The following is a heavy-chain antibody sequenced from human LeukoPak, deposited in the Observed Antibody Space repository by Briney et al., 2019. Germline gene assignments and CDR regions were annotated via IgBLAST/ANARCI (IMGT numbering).Heavy chain of an antibody. CDR1: GFTFSSYW. V-gene: IGHV3-74*01. CDR3: ARHPHITMVRGVIIAPNYYYMDV. D-gene: IGHD3-10*01. CDR2: INSDGSST. J-gene: IGHJ6*03. Sequence: GGSLRLSCAASGFTFSSYWMHWVRQAPGKGLVWVSRINSDGSSTSYADSVKGRFTISRDNAKNTLYLQMNSLRAEDTAVYYCARHPHITMVRGVIIAPNYYYMDVWGKGTTVTVSS.